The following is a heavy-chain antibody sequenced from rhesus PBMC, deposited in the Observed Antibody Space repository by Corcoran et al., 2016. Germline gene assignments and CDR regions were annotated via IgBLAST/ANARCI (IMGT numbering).Heavy chain of an antibody. CDR2: ISGSGGST. V-gene: IGHV4-127*01. CDR1: GYSISSGYD. Sequence: QVQLQESGPGVVKPSETLSLTCAVSGYSISSGYDWSWIRQPPGKGLEWVGRISGSGGSTDYNPSLKSRVTISTDTSNNQFSLKLSSVTAADTAVYYCARAPLYGSTLFDYWGQGVLVTVSS. J-gene: IGHJ4*01. D-gene: IGHD4-29*01. CDR3: ARAPLYGSTLFDY.